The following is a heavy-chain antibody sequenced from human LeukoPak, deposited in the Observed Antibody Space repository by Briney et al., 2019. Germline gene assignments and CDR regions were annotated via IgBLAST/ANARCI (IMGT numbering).Heavy chain of an antibody. CDR3: ARPDKIVGATAFDI. D-gene: IGHD1-26*01. CDR2: INTNTGNP. J-gene: IGHJ3*02. CDR1: GYTFNSFT. V-gene: IGHV7-4-1*02. Sequence: ASVKVSCKASGYTFNSFTINWVRQAPGQGLEWMGWINTNTGNPTYAQGFTGRFVFSLDTSVSTAYLQISSLKAEDTAVYYCARPDKIVGATAFDIWGQGTMVTVSS.